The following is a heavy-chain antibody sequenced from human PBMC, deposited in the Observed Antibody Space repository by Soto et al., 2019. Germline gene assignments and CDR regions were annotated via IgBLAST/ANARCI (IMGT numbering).Heavy chain of an antibody. CDR1: GFTFSSYG. Sequence: GGSLILSCAASGFTFSSYGLHWVRQAPGKGLEWVAVIWYDGSNKYYADSVKGRFTISRDNSKNTLYLQMNSLRAEDTAVYYCARGHSSSRGDWFDPWGQGTVVTVSS. V-gene: IGHV3-33*01. CDR3: ARGHSSSRGDWFDP. J-gene: IGHJ5*02. CDR2: IWYDGSNK. D-gene: IGHD6-6*01.